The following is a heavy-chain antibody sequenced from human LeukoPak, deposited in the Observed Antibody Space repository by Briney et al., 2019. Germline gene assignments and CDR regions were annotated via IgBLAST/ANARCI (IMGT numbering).Heavy chain of an antibody. CDR1: GFTFSSYW. V-gene: IGHV3-7*01. Sequence: GSLRPSCAASGFTFSSYWMSWVRQAPGKGLQWVANIKQDGSEKYYVDSVKGRFTISRDNAKKSLYLQMNSLRAEDTAVYYCARDDDWNYEDYWGQGTLVTVSS. CDR2: IKQDGSEK. D-gene: IGHD1-7*01. J-gene: IGHJ4*02. CDR3: ARDDDWNYEDY.